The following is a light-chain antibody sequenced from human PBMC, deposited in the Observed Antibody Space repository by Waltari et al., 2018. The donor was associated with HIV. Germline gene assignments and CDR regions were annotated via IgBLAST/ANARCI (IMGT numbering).Light chain of an antibody. CDR3: QHRYNWPRT. Sequence: EIVLTQSPATLSLSPGERATLSCRASQGVNYYLVWYQQKPGQAPRLLIYEASKRATGIPARFSGSGSGTDFTLTISSLEPEDFAVYYCQHRYNWPRTFGQGTKVEIK. J-gene: IGKJ1*01. CDR2: EAS. CDR1: QGVNYY. V-gene: IGKV3-11*01.